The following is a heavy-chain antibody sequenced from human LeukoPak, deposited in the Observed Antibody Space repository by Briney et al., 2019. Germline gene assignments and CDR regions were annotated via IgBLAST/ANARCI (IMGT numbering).Heavy chain of an antibody. CDR1: GFTFSNYA. Sequence: GGSLRLSCAASGFTFSNYAMSWVRQAPGKGLEWVSAISGSGLRTYYADSVKGRFTISRDISKNTLYLQMDSLRAEDTAVYYCAKDRVSMIVVVAFDIWGQGTMVTISS. D-gene: IGHD3-22*01. J-gene: IGHJ3*02. CDR3: AKDRVSMIVVVAFDI. CDR2: ISGSGLRT. V-gene: IGHV3-23*01.